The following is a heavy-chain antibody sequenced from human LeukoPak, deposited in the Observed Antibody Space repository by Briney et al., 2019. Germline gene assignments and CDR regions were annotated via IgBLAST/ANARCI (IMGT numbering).Heavy chain of an antibody. CDR1: GFTFSSYA. CDR2: ISGSGGRT. CDR3: ARFSPPGVDY. Sequence: GGSLRLSCAASGFTFSSYAMTWVRQAPGKGLEWVSAISGSGGRTYYADSVEGRFTISRDNSKNTLYLQMNSLRAEDTAVYYCARFSPPGVDYWGQGTLVTVSS. J-gene: IGHJ4*02. V-gene: IGHV3-23*01.